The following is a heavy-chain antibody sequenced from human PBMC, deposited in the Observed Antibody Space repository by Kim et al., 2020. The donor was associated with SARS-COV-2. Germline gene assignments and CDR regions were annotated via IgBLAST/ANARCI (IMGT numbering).Heavy chain of an antibody. D-gene: IGHD5-18*01. Sequence: GGSLRLSCAASGFTFSSYAMSWVRQAPGKGLEWVSAISGSGGSTYYADSVKGRFTISRDNSKNTLYLQMNSLRAEDTAVYYCAKLIQLCYYCSWTDYWGQVTLVAVSS. J-gene: IGHJ4*02. CDR3: AKLIQLCYYCSWTDY. CDR1: GFTFSSYA. CDR2: ISGSGGST. V-gene: IGHV3-23*01.